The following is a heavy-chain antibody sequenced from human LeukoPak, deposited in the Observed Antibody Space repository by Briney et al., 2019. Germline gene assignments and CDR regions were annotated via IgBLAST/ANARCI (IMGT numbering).Heavy chain of an antibody. CDR3: ARGGYGHGFDI. D-gene: IGHD5-12*01. J-gene: IGHJ3*02. V-gene: IGHV3-30-3*01. CDR2: ISYDGSNK. CDR1: GFTFRSYA. Sequence: GGSLRLSCAASGFTFRSYAMHWVRQAPGKGLEWVAVISYDGSNKYYADSVKGRFTISRDNSKNTLYLQMNSLRAEDTAVYYCARGGYGHGFDIWGQGTMVTVSS.